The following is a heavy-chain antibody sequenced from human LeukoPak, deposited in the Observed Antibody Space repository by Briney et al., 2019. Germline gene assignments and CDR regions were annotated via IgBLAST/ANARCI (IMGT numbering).Heavy chain of an antibody. CDR3: ARDNVRPDAFDI. V-gene: IGHV4-59*12. CDR1: GGSISSYY. CDR2: IYYSGST. D-gene: IGHD3-10*02. J-gene: IGHJ3*02. Sequence: PSETLSLTCTVSGGSISSYYWSWIRQPPGKGLEWIGYIYYSGSTNYNPSLKSRVTISVDTSKNQFSLKLSSVTAADTAVYYCARDNVRPDAFDIWGQGTMVTVSS.